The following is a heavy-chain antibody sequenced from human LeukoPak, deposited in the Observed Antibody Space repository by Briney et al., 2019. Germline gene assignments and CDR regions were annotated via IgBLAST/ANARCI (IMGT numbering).Heavy chain of an antibody. CDR3: ATQRDRHLFDP. Sequence: SETLSLTCTVSGGSISSGGYYWSWIRQHPGKGLEWIGYIYYSGSTYYNPSLKSRVTISVDTSKNQFSLKLSSVTAADTAVYYCATQRDRHLFDPWGQGTLVTVSS. CDR1: GGSISSGGYY. CDR2: IYYSGST. J-gene: IGHJ5*02. D-gene: IGHD6-25*01. V-gene: IGHV4-31*03.